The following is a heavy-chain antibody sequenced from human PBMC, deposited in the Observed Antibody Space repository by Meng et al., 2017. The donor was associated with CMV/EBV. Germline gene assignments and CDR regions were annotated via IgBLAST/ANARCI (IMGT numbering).Heavy chain of an antibody. J-gene: IGHJ4*02. CDR3: ARAGGAVAGRGGFDH. Sequence: SGFPFSTFGMGWVRQAPGKGLEWVASITSSSGYIFYADSVKGRFTISRDNAKNLLFLQMNSLRANDTAVYYCARAGGAVAGRGGFDHWDLGTLVTVSS. CDR1: GFPFSTFG. CDR2: ITSSSGYI. V-gene: IGHV3-21*01. D-gene: IGHD6-19*01.